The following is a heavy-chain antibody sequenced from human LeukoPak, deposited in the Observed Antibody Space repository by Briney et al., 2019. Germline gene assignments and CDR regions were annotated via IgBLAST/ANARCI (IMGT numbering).Heavy chain of an antibody. Sequence: SGPTLVKPTQTLTLTCTFSGFSLSTSGVDVGWIRQPPGKALEWLALIYWDDDKRYSPSLKSRLTITKDTSKNQVVLTMTNMDPVDTATYCCAHSQSRDGYRSKTLFDYWGQGTLVTVSS. CDR2: IYWDDDK. J-gene: IGHJ4*02. CDR3: AHSQSRDGYRSKTLFDY. CDR1: GFSLSTSGVD. V-gene: IGHV2-5*02. D-gene: IGHD5-24*01.